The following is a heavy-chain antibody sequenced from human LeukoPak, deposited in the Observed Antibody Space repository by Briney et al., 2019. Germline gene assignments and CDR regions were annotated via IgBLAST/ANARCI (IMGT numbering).Heavy chain of an antibody. CDR3: ARHLGQQLVPGWFDP. J-gene: IGHJ5*02. CDR1: GGSISSSRYY. CDR2: IFYSGST. D-gene: IGHD6-6*01. V-gene: IGHV4-39*01. Sequence: SETLSLTXTVSGGSISSSRYYWGWIRQPPGKGLEWIGSIFYSGSTYYNPSLKSRVTISVDTSKNQFSLKLSSVTVADTAVYYCARHLGQQLVPGWFDPWGQGTLVTVSS.